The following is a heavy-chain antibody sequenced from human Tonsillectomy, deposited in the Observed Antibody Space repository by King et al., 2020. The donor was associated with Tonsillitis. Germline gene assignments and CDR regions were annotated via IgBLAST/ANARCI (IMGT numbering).Heavy chain of an antibody. CDR1: GFAFSTYA. CDR3: AKIEGQMYDYDSRGWNDY. CDR2: ISGGGAST. Sequence: VQLVESGGGLVQPGGSLRLSCAASGFAFSTYAMSWVGQAPGKGREWVAAISGGGASTYYADSVKGRFTISRDDSQNTLYLQMNSLRAEDTDVYYCAKIEGQMYDYDSRGWNDYWGQGTLVTVSS. V-gene: IGHV3-23*04. D-gene: IGHD3-22*01. J-gene: IGHJ4*02.